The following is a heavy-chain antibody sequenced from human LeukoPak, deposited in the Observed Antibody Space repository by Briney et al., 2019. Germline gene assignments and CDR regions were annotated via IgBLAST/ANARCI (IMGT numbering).Heavy chain of an antibody. CDR1: GGSISSGGYY. CDR2: IYYSGST. D-gene: IGHD6-19*01. V-gene: IGHV4-31*03. CDR3: ASYSSGYYWYFDL. Sequence: PSQTLSLTCTVSGGSISSGGYYWSWIRQHPGKGLEWIGYIYYSGSTNYNPSLKSRVTISVDTSRNQFSLKLSSVTAADTAVYYCASYSSGYYWYFDLWGRGTLVTVSS. J-gene: IGHJ2*01.